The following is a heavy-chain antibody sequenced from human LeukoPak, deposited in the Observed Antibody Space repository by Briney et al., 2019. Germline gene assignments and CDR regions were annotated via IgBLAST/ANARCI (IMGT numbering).Heavy chain of an antibody. V-gene: IGHV3-74*01. CDR2: INGDATAT. Sequence: HPGGSLRLSCAASGFSFSAHWMHWVRQAPGKGLVWVAQINGDATATNYAGSVKGRFTISRDNAKNTVHLQMSTLTAEDTAVYYCAKGKWWGASDHWGQESLVTVSS. CDR1: GFSFSAHW. CDR3: AKGKWWGASDH. J-gene: IGHJ4*02. D-gene: IGHD2-8*01.